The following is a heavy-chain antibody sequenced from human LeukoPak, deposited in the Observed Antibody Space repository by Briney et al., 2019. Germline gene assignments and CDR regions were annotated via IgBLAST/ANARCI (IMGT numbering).Heavy chain of an antibody. CDR3: ARPSARIQLWETWNYYFDY. Sequence: GASVKVSCKASGYTFTSYGISWVRQAPGQGLEWMGWISAYNGNTNYAQKLQGRVTMTTDTSTSTAYMELRSLRSDDTAVYYCARPSARIQLWETWNYYFDYWGQGTLVTVSS. CDR2: ISAYNGNT. J-gene: IGHJ4*02. V-gene: IGHV1-18*01. D-gene: IGHD5-18*01. CDR1: GYTFTSYG.